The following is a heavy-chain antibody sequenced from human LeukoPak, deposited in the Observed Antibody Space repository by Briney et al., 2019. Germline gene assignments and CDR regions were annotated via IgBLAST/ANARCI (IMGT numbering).Heavy chain of an antibody. CDR3: ARVPTYYYGSSGYFSFDY. J-gene: IGHJ4*02. V-gene: IGHV1-18*01. CDR1: GYTFTMYG. CDR2: ISAYNDNT. Sequence: ASVKVSCKASGYTFTMYGITWVRQAPGQGLEWMGWISAYNDNTNYAQNLQDRVTMTTDASTSTVYMELRSLGSDDTAVYYCARVPTYYYGSSGYFSFDYWGQGTLVTVSS. D-gene: IGHD3-22*01.